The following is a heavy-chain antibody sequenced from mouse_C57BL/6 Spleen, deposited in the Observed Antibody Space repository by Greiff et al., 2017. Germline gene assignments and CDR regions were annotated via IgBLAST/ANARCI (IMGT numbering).Heavy chain of an antibody. J-gene: IGHJ2*01. D-gene: IGHD1-1*01. Sequence: VQLQESGPELVKPGASVKISCKASGYAFSSSWMNWVKQRPGKGLEWIGRIYPGDGDTNYNGKFKGKATLTADKSSSTAYMQLSSLTSEDSAVYFCARGMTTESYYFDYWGQGTTLTVSS. CDR1: GYAFSSSW. CDR3: ARGMTTESYYFDY. CDR2: IYPGDGDT. V-gene: IGHV1-82*01.